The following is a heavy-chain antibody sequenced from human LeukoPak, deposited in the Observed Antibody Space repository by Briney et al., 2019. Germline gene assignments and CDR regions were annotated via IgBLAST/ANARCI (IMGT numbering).Heavy chain of an antibody. CDR1: GYTFTSYG. CDR3: ARRARPYSGSYPRYFDY. V-gene: IGHV1-18*01. CDR2: ISAYNGNT. Sequence: ASVKVSCKASGYTFTSYGISWGRQAPGQGVEWMGWISAYNGNTNYAQKLQGRVTMTTDTSTSTAYMDLRSLRSDDTAVYYCARRARPYSGSYPRYFDYWGQGTLVTVSS. J-gene: IGHJ4*02. D-gene: IGHD1-26*01.